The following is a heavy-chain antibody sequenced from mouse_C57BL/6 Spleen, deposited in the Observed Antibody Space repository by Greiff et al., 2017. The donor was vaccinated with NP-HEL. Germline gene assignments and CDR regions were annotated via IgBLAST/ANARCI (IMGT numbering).Heavy chain of an antibody. J-gene: IGHJ2*01. D-gene: IGHD3-3*01. Sequence: VQLQQSGAELVKPGASVKLSCKASGYTFTSYWMHWVKQRPGQGLEWIGMIHPNSGSTNYNEKFKSKATLTVDKSSSTAYMQLSSLTSEDSAVYYCARWGWSYFDYWGQGTTLTVSS. V-gene: IGHV1-64*01. CDR3: ARWGWSYFDY. CDR2: IHPNSGST. CDR1: GYTFTSYW.